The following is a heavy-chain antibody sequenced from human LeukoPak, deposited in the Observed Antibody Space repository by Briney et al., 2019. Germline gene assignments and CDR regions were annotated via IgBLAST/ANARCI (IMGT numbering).Heavy chain of an antibody. D-gene: IGHD6-19*01. CDR1: GFTVSSNY. CDR2: IYGGGNI. V-gene: IGHV3-53*01. Sequence: GGSLRLSCAASGFTVSSNYMNWVRQAPGKGLEWVSVIYGGGNIYYADSVKGRFTISRDNSKNTLYLQMNSLRAEDTAVYYCASGHPVRLLPYSSGWRPFDYWGQGTLVTVSS. J-gene: IGHJ4*02. CDR3: ASGHPVRLLPYSSGWRPFDY.